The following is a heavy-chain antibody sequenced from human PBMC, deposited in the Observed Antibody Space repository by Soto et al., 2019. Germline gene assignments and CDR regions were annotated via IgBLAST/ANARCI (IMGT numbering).Heavy chain of an antibody. CDR2: ISYSGST. V-gene: IGHV4-59*02. J-gene: IGHJ6*03. CDR1: GGSVNTYS. Sequence: SETLSLTCTVSGGSVNTYSWGWIRQPPGKELEWVGYISYSGSTNYNPSLKSRVTISRVTSKNQFSLNLVSMTAADTAVYYCARASYYSYMDVWDKGTTVTVSS. CDR3: ARASYYSYMDV.